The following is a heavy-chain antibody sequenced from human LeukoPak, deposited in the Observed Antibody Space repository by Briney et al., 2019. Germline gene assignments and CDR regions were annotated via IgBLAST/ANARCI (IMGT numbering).Heavy chain of an antibody. CDR3: ARADFWSGYRKFDY. D-gene: IGHD3-3*01. J-gene: IGHJ4*02. Sequence: SETLSLTCAVYGGSFSGYYWSWIRQPPGKGLEWIGETNHSGSTNYNPSLKSRVTISVDTSKNQFSLKLSSVTAADTAVYYCARADFWSGYRKFDYWGQGTLVTVSS. CDR1: GGSFSGYY. CDR2: TNHSGST. V-gene: IGHV4-34*01.